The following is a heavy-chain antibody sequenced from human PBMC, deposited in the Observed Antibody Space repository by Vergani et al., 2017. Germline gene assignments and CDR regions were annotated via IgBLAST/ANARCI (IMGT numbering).Heavy chain of an antibody. D-gene: IGHD3-22*01. CDR2: ISYDGSNK. V-gene: IGHV3-30*03. CDR3: ARPHYYDSSGYYSLRPYYFDY. J-gene: IGHJ4*02. Sequence: VQLVESGGGLVQPGGSLRLSCAASGFTFSSYSMNWVRQAPGKGLEWVAVISYDGSNKYYADSVKGRFTISRDNSKNTLYLQMNSLRAEDTAVYYCARPHYYDSSGYYSLRPYYFDYWGQGTLVTVSS. CDR1: GFTFSSYS.